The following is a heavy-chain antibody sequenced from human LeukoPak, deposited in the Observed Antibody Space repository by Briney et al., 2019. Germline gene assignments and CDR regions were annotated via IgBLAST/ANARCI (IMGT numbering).Heavy chain of an antibody. D-gene: IGHD3-16*01. CDR1: GFTFSTYW. CDR3: AKGGDH. J-gene: IGHJ4*02. Sequence: GGSLRLSCVASGFTFSTYWMNWVRQAPGKGLEWVANIKPDGSDKYYVDSVKGRFTVSRDNAKNSLYLQMNSLRAEDTAVYYCAKGGDHWGQGTLVTVSS. CDR2: IKPDGSDK. V-gene: IGHV3-7*01.